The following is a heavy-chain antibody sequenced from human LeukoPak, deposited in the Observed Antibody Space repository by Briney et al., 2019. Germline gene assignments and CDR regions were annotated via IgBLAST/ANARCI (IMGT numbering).Heavy chain of an antibody. V-gene: IGHV3-23*01. CDR1: GFTFSSYG. CDR2: ISGSGGST. CDR3: SVVGATRGIDY. Sequence: GGSLRLSCAASGFTFSSYGMSWVRQAPGKGLEWVSAISGSGGSTYYADSVKGRFTISRDNSKNTLYLQMNSLRAEDTAVYYCSVVGATRGIDYWGQGTLVTVSS. D-gene: IGHD1-26*01. J-gene: IGHJ4*02.